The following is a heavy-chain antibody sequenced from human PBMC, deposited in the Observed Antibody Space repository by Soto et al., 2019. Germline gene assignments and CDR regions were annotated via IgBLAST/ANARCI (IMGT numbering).Heavy chain of an antibody. D-gene: IGHD3-10*01. J-gene: IGHJ4*02. CDR1: GFTFSNAW. CDR2: IKSKTDGGTT. V-gene: IGHV3-15*01. Sequence: EVQLVESGGGLVKPGGSLRLSCAASGFTFSNAWMSWVRQAPGKGLEWVGRIKSKTDGGTTDYAAPVKGRFTISRDDSKNTLYLQMNSLKTEVTAVYYCTTDPRRHYYGSGSYYFFDYWGQGTLVTVSS. CDR3: TTDPRRHYYGSGSYYFFDY.